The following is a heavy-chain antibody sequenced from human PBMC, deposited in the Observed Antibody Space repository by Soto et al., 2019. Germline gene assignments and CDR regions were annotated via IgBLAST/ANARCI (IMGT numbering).Heavy chain of an antibody. V-gene: IGHV1-18*04. CDR3: ARDEGFGELDY. Sequence: QVHLVQSGAEVKKPGASVKVSCKASGYSFMNYGISWVRQAPRQGLEWMGWISAYNGNTDYTQKLQGRVTMTTDTSTNTAYMELRSLRSADTALYYCARDEGFGELDYWGQGTLVTVSS. CDR1: GYSFMNYG. J-gene: IGHJ4*02. CDR2: ISAYNGNT. D-gene: IGHD3-10*01.